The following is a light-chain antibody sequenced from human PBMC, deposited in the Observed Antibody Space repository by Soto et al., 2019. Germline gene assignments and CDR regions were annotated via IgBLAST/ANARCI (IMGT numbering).Light chain of an antibody. J-gene: IGLJ1*01. V-gene: IGLV2-14*03. CDR2: DVY. CDR3: NSYTSNNTYV. CDR1: SSDVGAFNY. Sequence: QLVLTQPASVSGSPGQAITISCSGTSSDVGAFNYVSWYQQHPGKAPKLMIYDVYNRPSGVSNRFSGSKSGNTASLTISGLRAEDEADYYCNSYTSNNTYVFGTGTKVTVL.